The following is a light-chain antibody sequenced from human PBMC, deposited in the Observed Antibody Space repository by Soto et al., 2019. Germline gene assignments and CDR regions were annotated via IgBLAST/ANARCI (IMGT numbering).Light chain of an antibody. V-gene: IGKV4-1*01. J-gene: IGKJ3*01. CDR3: QQYYSTPLFT. CDR1: QSVLCNSNTKNC. Sequence: DIVMTQSPDSLAVSLGERATINCKTSQSVLCNSNTKNCLAWYQQKPGQPPRLLIYWASTRESGVPDRFSGSGSGTDFTLTISSLQAEAVAVYYCQQYYSTPLFTFGPGTKVDIK. CDR2: WAS.